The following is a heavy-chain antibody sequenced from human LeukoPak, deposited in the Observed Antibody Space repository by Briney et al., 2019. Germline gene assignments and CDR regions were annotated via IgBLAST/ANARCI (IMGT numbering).Heavy chain of an antibody. Sequence: PGGSLRLSCAASGFTFSSYSMNWVRQAPGKGLERVSYISSSSSTIYYADSVKGRFTISRDNAKNSLYLQMNSLRAEDTAVYYCASDNIYSSGWFGYWGQGTLVTVSS. CDR1: GFTFSSYS. CDR2: ISSSSSTI. J-gene: IGHJ5*01. D-gene: IGHD6-19*01. V-gene: IGHV3-48*01. CDR3: ASDNIYSSGWFGY.